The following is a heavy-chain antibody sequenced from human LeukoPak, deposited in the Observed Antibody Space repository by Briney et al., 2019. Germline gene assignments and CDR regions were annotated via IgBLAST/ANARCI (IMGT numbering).Heavy chain of an antibody. J-gene: IGHJ3*02. CDR1: GYTFTSYG. CDR2: ISAYNGNT. V-gene: IGHV1-18*01. D-gene: IGHD5-24*01. Sequence: ASVKVSCKASGYTFTSYGISWVRQAPGQGLEWMGWISAYNGNTNYAQKLQGRVTMTEDTSTDTAYMELSSLRSEDTAVYYCATNVEMATIGAFDIWGQGTMVTVSS. CDR3: ATNVEMATIGAFDI.